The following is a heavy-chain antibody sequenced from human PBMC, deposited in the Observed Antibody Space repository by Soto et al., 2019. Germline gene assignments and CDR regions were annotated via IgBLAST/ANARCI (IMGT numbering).Heavy chain of an antibody. J-gene: IGHJ6*02. CDR2: IYPGDSDT. Sequence: EVQLVQSGPEVKKPGESLKISCKGSGYNFTNYWIAWVRQMPGKGLEWMGIIYPGDSDTRYSPSFQGQVTISADKSITTAYLQWSSLKASDTAMYYCARLPGTSYYYYYGMDVWGQGTTVTVSS. V-gene: IGHV5-51*01. D-gene: IGHD2-2*01. CDR3: ARLPGTSYYYYYGMDV. CDR1: GYNFTNYW.